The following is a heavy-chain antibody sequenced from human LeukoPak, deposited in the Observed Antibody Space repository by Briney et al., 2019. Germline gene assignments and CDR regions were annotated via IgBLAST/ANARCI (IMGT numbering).Heavy chain of an antibody. CDR2: ISAYNGNT. CDR3: ARGEKWMYSGSPHGTVEAFDI. J-gene: IGHJ3*02. D-gene: IGHD1-26*01. V-gene: IGHV1-18*01. Sequence: ASVKVSCKASGYTFTSYGISWVRQAPGQGLEWMGWISAYNGNTNYAQKLQGRVTMTTDTSTSTAYMELRSLRSDDTAVYYCARGEKWMYSGSPHGTVEAFDIWGQGTMVTVSS. CDR1: GYTFTSYG.